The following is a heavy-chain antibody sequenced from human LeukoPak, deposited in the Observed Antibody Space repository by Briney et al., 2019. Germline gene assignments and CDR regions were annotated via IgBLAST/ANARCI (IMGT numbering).Heavy chain of an antibody. Sequence: QAGGSLRLSCAASGFTFSGSAMHWVRQASGKGLEWVGRIRSKANSYATAYAASVKGRFTISRDDSKNTLYLQMNSLRAEDTAVYYCAKEGGYSSSRTNYWGQGTLVTVSS. CDR3: AKEGGYSSSRTNY. CDR1: GFTFSGSA. CDR2: IRSKANSYAT. J-gene: IGHJ4*02. V-gene: IGHV3-73*01. D-gene: IGHD6-13*01.